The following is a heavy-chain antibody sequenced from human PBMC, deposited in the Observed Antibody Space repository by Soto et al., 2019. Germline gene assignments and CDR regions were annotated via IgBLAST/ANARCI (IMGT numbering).Heavy chain of an antibody. J-gene: IGHJ5*02. CDR2: IATYNNNK. V-gene: IGHV1-18*01. CDR1: GDTFANFG. Sequence: HLVQSGPEVKRPGASITVSCKTSGDTFANFGLSWVRQPPGQGLEWMGWIATYNNNKNYAQKFQGRLTLTTDTSTSTAYMELESLGYDDTAVYYCARVVRGVVNWFDPWGQGTLVTVSS. D-gene: IGHD3-10*01. CDR3: ARVVRGVVNWFDP.